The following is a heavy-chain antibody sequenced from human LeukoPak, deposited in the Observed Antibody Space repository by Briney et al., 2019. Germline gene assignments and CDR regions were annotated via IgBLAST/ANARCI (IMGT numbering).Heavy chain of an antibody. CDR3: AREGALITAAGPFDY. Sequence: PGGSLRLSCAASGFTFSTYCMSWVRQAPGKGLEWVANIKEDGTVKYYVDSVKGRITISRDNAKNSLFLQMNSLRAEDTAVYYCAREGALITAAGPFDYWGQGTLVTVSS. J-gene: IGHJ4*02. CDR1: GFTFSTYC. D-gene: IGHD6-13*01. CDR2: IKEDGTVK. V-gene: IGHV3-7*01.